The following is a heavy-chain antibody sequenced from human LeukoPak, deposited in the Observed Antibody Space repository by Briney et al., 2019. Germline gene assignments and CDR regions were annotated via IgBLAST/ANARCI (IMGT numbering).Heavy chain of an antibody. Sequence: ASVKVSCKASGYTFASYYMHWVRQAPGQGLEWMGWMNPNSGNTGYAQKFQGRVTMTRNTSISTAYMELSSPRSEDTAVYYCARGGNWNYGDYWGQGTLATVSS. V-gene: IGHV1-8*02. CDR1: GYTFASYY. D-gene: IGHD1-7*01. CDR3: ARGGNWNYGDY. J-gene: IGHJ4*02. CDR2: MNPNSGNT.